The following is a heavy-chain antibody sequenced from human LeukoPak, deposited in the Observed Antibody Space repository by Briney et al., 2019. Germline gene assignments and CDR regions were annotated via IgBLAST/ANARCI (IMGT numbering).Heavy chain of an antibody. V-gene: IGHV3-74*01. Sequence: PGGSLRLSCAASGFTFSSYWMHWVRHAPGKGLVWVSRINSDGSSTIYADSVKGRFTISRDNAKNTLYLQMNSLRAEDTAVYYCARSTYYYGSAPDYWGQGTLVTVSS. D-gene: IGHD3-10*01. J-gene: IGHJ4*02. CDR1: GFTFSSYW. CDR2: INSDGSST. CDR3: ARSTYYYGSAPDY.